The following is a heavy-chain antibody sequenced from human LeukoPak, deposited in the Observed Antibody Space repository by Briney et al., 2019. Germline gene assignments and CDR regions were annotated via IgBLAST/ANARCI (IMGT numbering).Heavy chain of an antibody. Sequence: SETLSLTCTVSGGSISSGDYYWSWIRQPPGKGLEWIGYIYYSGGTYYNPSLKSRVTISVDTSKNQFSLKLSSVTAADTAVYYCARGVGELSPPIYYYYGMDVWGQGTTVTVSS. CDR2: IYYSGGT. J-gene: IGHJ6*02. V-gene: IGHV4-30-4*01. CDR3: ARGVGELSPPIYYYYGMDV. D-gene: IGHD3-10*01. CDR1: GGSISSGDYY.